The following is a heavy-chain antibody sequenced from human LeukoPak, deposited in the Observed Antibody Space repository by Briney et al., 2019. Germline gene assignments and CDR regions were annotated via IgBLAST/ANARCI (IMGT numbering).Heavy chain of an antibody. CDR2: IYYSGST. V-gene: IGHV4-59*08. D-gene: IGHD3-10*01. J-gene: IGHJ4*02. CDR1: GGSISSYY. CDR3: ARLRYYVGSAREVDY. Sequence: SETLSHISPAPGGSISSYYSSWIRQPPGEGLEKIVYIYYSGSTNYNPSLKSRVTISVDTSKNQFSLKLSSVTAADTAVYYWARLRYYVGSAREVDYWGQGTLVTVSS.